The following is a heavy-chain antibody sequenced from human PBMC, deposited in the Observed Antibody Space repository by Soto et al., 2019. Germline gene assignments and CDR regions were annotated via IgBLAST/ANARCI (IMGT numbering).Heavy chain of an antibody. V-gene: IGHV5-51*01. D-gene: IGHD3-10*01. CDR3: ASPSSTMVRGVILGAFDI. Sequence: GESLKISCKGSGYSFTSYWIGWVRQMPGKGLEWMGIIYPGDSDTRYSPSFQGQVTISADKSISTAYLQWSILKASDTAMYYCASPSSTMVRGVILGAFDIWGQGTMVTV. CDR1: GYSFTSYW. CDR2: IYPGDSDT. J-gene: IGHJ3*02.